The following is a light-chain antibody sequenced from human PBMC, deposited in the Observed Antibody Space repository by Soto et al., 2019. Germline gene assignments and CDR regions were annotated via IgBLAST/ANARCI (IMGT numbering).Light chain of an antibody. CDR3: SSYAGAVV. Sequence: QSALTQPASVSGSPGQSITLSCTRISSGVENYNLVSWYQHRPGKAPKLIIYEGSQRPSGVSDRFSGSKSGNTASLTISGLRTEDEADYYCSSYAGAVVFGGGTKLTVL. J-gene: IGLJ2*01. V-gene: IGLV2-23*01. CDR2: EGS. CDR1: SSGVENYNL.